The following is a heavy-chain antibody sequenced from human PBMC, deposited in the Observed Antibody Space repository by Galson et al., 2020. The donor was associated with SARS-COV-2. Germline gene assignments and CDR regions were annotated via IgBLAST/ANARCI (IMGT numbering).Heavy chain of an antibody. D-gene: IGHD2-2*01. CDR2: IYYSGST. CDR3: ARGSVTAGIRGFAFDI. Sequence: ASETLSLTCTVSGGSISSGDYYWSWIRQPPGKGLEWIGYIYYSGSTYYNPSLKSRVTMSVDTSKNQFSLKLSSVTTADTAVYYCARGSVTAGIRGFAFDIWGQGTMVTVSS. J-gene: IGHJ3*02. V-gene: IGHV4-30-4*01. CDR1: GGSISSGDYY.